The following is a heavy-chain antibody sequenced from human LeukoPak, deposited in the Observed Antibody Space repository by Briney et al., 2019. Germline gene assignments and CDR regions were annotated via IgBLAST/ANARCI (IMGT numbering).Heavy chain of an antibody. CDR1: GFTFSDYY. D-gene: IGHD3-22*01. V-gene: IGHV3-7*01. CDR3: ARDRSSGCDF. J-gene: IGHJ4*02. Sequence: GGSLRLSCAASGFTFSDYYMSWIRQPPGKGLEWVANIKQDGSEKYYVDPMKGRFTISRDNAKNSLFLQMNSLRAEDTAVYYCARDRSSGCDFWGQGTLVTVSS. CDR2: IKQDGSEK.